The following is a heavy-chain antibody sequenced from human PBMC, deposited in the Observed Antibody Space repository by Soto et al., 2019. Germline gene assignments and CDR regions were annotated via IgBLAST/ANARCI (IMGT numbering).Heavy chain of an antibody. D-gene: IGHD2-8*01. J-gene: IGHJ4*02. CDR1: GFTFSTYA. Sequence: GGSLRLSCAASGFTFSTYAMSWVRQAPGKGLEWVSAISGSGDRTYYADSVKGRFTISRDNSKSTLYLQMNSLRADDTAVYYCANWVEGTMVYFDYWGQGTLVTVSS. CDR2: ISGSGDRT. V-gene: IGHV3-23*01. CDR3: ANWVEGTMVYFDY.